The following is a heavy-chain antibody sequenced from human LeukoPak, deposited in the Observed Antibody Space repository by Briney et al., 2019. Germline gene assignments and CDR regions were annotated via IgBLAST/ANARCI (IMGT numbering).Heavy chain of an antibody. Sequence: SETLSLTCTVSGYSISSVYYWGWIRHPPGKGLEWIGSIYYSVSTYYNPSLESRVTISVDTSKNQFSLKLSSVTAAATAVYYCLVITFGGVIVNKGDYWGQGTLVTVSS. J-gene: IGHJ4*02. V-gene: IGHV4-38-2*02. CDR2: IYYSVST. CDR3: LVITFGGVIVNKGDY. D-gene: IGHD3-16*02. CDR1: GYSISSVYY.